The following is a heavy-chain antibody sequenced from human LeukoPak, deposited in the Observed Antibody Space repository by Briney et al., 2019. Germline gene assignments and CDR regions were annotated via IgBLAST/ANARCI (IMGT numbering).Heavy chain of an antibody. CDR1: GGSISSGGYS. CDR3: ASTGYSSSWYWFDP. Sequence: SETLSLTCNVSGGSISSGGYSWSWIRQPPGKGLEWIGYIYHSGSTYYNPSLKSRVTISVDRSKNQFSLKLSSVTAADTAVYYCASTGYSSSWYWFDPWGQGTLVTVSS. V-gene: IGHV4-30-2*01. J-gene: IGHJ5*02. D-gene: IGHD6-13*01. CDR2: IYHSGST.